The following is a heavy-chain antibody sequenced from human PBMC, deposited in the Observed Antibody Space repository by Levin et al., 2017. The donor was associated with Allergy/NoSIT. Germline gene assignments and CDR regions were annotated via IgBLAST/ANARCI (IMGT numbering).Heavy chain of an antibody. CDR1: GYTFTAYY. CDR3: ARGNNGHDY. J-gene: IGHJ4*02. Sequence: ASVKVSCKTSGYTFTAYYIDWVRQAPGQGLEWMGLINPSDSRTHSAEKFQGRVTMTRDTSTSTVYMELSSLRSDDTAVYYCARGNNGHDYWGQGTLVTVSS. D-gene: IGHD1/OR15-1a*01. V-gene: IGHV1-46*01. CDR2: INPSDSRT.